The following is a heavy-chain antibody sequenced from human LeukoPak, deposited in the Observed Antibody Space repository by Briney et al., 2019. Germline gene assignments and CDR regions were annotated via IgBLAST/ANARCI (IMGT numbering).Heavy chain of an antibody. D-gene: IGHD3-9*01. V-gene: IGHV1-18*01. CDR2: ISAYNGNT. J-gene: IGHJ6*02. Sequence: ASAKVSCKASGYTFTSYALHWVRQAPGQRLERMGWISAYNGNTNYAQKLQGRVTMTTDTSTSTAYMELRSLRSDDTAVYYCARDSYYDILTGYYQNYYYYGMDVWGQGTTVTVSS. CDR3: ARDSYYDILTGYYQNYYYYGMDV. CDR1: GYTFTSYA.